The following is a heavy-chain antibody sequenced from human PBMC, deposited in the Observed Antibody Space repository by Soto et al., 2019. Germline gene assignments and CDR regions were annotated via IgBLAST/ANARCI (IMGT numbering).Heavy chain of an antibody. J-gene: IGHJ4*02. D-gene: IGHD2-15*01. Sequence: EVQLVESGGGLVQPGGSLGLSCEASGFTFSHYWMHWVRQVPGKGLVWVSRINADGSYRSYADFAKGRFTISRDNAKHQVSLQMDSLSAGDTAVYYFARDFTPALTPGDDFDFWGQGTLVTVSS. V-gene: IGHV3-74*01. CDR1: GFTFSHYW. CDR3: ARDFTPALTPGDDFDF. CDR2: INADGSYR.